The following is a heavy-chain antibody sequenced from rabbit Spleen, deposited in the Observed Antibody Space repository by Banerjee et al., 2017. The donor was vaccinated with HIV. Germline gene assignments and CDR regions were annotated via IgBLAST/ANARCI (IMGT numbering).Heavy chain of an antibody. V-gene: IGHV1S7*01. Sequence: QLKETGGGLVQPGGSLTLSCKASGFDFSSYYMSWVRQAPGKGLEWIGIIYAGKGSTDYASWVNGRFTISSDNAQNTVDLQMNSLTAADTATYFCARDTGSGWGYFNLWGQGTLVTVS. CDR3: ARDTGSGWGYFNL. J-gene: IGHJ4*01. CDR1: GFDFSSYY. D-gene: IGHD4-1*01. CDR2: IYAGKGST.